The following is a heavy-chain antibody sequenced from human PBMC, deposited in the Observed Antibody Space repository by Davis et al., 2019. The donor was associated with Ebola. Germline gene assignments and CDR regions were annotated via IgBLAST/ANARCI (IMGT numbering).Heavy chain of an antibody. CDR1: GGSFSGYY. Sequence: MPSETLSLTCAVYGGSFSGYYWSWIRQPPGKGLEWIGEIYHSGSTNYNPSLKSRVTISVDKSKNQFSLKLSSVTAADTAVYYCASVGSSGPDFDYGMDVWGQGTTVTVSS. J-gene: IGHJ6*02. CDR2: IYHSGST. CDR3: ASVGSSGPDFDYGMDV. D-gene: IGHD6-19*01. V-gene: IGHV4-34*01.